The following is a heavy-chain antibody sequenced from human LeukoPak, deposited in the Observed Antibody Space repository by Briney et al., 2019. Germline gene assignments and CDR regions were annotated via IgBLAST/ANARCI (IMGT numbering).Heavy chain of an antibody. J-gene: IGHJ4*02. V-gene: IGHV1-2*06. CDR3: ARGYANYNFDY. Sequence: VASVKVACKACGYTFTGYYMHWVRQAPGQGLEWMGRINPNSGGTNYAQKFQGRVTMTRDTSISTAYMELSRLRSDDTAVYYCARGYANYNFDYWGQGTLVTVSS. CDR1: GYTFTGYY. CDR2: INPNSGGT. D-gene: IGHD5-12*01.